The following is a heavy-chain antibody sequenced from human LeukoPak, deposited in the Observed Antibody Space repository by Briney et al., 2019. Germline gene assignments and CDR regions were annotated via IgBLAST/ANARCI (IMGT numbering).Heavy chain of an antibody. CDR1: GFTFSTYW. V-gene: IGHV3-74*01. D-gene: IGHD3-10*01. CDR3: ARALGYASGTPLDY. CDR2: ISSDGSIT. J-gene: IGHJ4*02. Sequence: GGSLRLSCAASGFTFSTYWMHWVRQAPGKGLVWVSRISSDGSITGYADSVKGRFTISRDNAKNTLYLQMNSLRAEDTAVYYCARALGYASGTPLDYWGQGTLVTVSS.